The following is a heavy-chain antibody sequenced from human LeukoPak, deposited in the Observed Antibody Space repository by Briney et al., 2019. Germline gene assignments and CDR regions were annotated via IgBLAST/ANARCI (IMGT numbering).Heavy chain of an antibody. Sequence: PSETLSLTCTVSGGSISSYYWSWIRQPPGKGLEWIGYIYYSGSTNYNPSLKSRVTISVDTSKNQFSLKLSSVTAADTAVYYCAIDYGSGTHDYWGQGTLVTVSS. CDR2: IYYSGST. D-gene: IGHD3-10*01. V-gene: IGHV4-59*12. CDR3: AIDYGSGTHDY. J-gene: IGHJ4*02. CDR1: GGSISSYY.